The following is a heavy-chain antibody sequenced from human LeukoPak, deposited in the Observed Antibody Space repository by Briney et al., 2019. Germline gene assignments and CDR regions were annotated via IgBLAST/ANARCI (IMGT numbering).Heavy chain of an antibody. J-gene: IGHJ6*03. V-gene: IGHV4-59*12. CDR1: GGSISSYY. Sequence: PSETLSLTCTVAGGSISSYYWSWIRQPPGKGLEWLGYIYYSGSTNYNPSLKSRVTISVDTSKDQFSLKLSSVTAADTAVYYCARDYVVPAAPYYYYYMDVWGKGTTVTVSS. CDR3: ARDYVVPAAPYYYYYMDV. CDR2: IYYSGST. D-gene: IGHD2-2*01.